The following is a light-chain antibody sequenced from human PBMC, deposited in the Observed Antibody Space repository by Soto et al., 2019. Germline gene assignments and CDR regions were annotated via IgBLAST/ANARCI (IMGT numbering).Light chain of an antibody. V-gene: IGLV2-8*01. CDR2: EVN. CDR1: SSDVGGYNY. J-gene: IGLJ1*01. Sequence: QSELTQPPSASGSPGQSVAISCTRTSSDVGGYNYVSWYQQHPGKAPKLMIYEVNKRPSGVPDRFSGSKSGNTASLTVSGLQAEDEADYYCSSYAGSSNVFGTGTKVTVL. CDR3: SSYAGSSNV.